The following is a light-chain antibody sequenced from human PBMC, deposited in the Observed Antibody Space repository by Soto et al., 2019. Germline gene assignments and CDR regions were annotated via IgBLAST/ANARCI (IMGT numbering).Light chain of an antibody. CDR3: SSYTSSSTFV. Sequence: QSALTQPASVSGSPGQSITISCTGSSGDIGGYNYVSWYQQHPVKAPKLMIYHVSNRPSGISSRFSGSKSGNTASLTISGLQAEDEADYYCSSYTSSSTFVFGTGTQLTVL. CDR1: SGDIGGYNY. J-gene: IGLJ7*01. V-gene: IGLV2-14*01. CDR2: HVS.